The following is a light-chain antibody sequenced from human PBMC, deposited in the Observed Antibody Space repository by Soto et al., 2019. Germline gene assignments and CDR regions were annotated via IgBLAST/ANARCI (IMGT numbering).Light chain of an antibody. CDR3: QQLRMYPST. CDR2: AAS. Sequence: DIQMTQSPSTVSAYVGDSVTITCRASQDIAIYLAWYQQKPGEAPKLLIYAASTLYGGVPSRFSGSGSGTDFALTITSLQAEDFATYYCQQLRMYPSTFGGGTKVDIK. CDR1: QDIAIY. J-gene: IGKJ4*01. V-gene: IGKV1-9*01.